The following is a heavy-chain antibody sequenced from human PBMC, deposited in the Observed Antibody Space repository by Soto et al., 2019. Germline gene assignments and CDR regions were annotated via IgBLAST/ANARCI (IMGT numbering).Heavy chain of an antibody. V-gene: IGHV4-31*03. CDR3: ARSMVRGVWASSDFDY. Sequence: PSETLSLTCTVSGGSISSGGYYWSWIRQHPGKGLEWIGYIYYSGSTYYNPSLKSRVTISVDTSKNQFSLKLSSVTAADTAVYYCARSMVRGVWASSDFDYWGQGTLVTVSS. J-gene: IGHJ4*02. D-gene: IGHD3-10*01. CDR2: IYYSGST. CDR1: GGSISSGGYY.